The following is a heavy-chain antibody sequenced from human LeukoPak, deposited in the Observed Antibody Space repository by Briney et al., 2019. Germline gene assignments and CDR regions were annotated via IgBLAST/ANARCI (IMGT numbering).Heavy chain of an antibody. CDR2: IYYSGST. J-gene: IGHJ3*02. CDR3: AGRGLRGSGRRDAFDI. V-gene: IGHV4-59*01. CDR1: GGSISSYY. Sequence: RPSETLSLTCTVSGGSISSYYWSWIRQPPGKGLEWIGYIYYSGSTNYNPSLKSRVTISVDTSKNQFSLKLSSVTAADTAVYYCAGRGLRGSGRRDAFDIWGQGTMVTVSS. D-gene: IGHD3-16*01.